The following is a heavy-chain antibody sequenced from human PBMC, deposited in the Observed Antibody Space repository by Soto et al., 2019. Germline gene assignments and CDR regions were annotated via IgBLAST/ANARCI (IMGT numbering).Heavy chain of an antibody. CDR1: GYSFTSYW. J-gene: IGHJ4*02. V-gene: IGHV5-51*01. CDR3: ARHGGRLIAPAY. Sequence: VESVKISCDASGYSFTSYWIGWVRQMPWKGLEWMGIIYPGDSDTRYSPSFQGQVAMSVDKSISTAYLQWNSLKASDTAMYYCARHGGRLIAPAYWGQGTLVTVSS. CDR2: IYPGDSDT. D-gene: IGHD2-2*01.